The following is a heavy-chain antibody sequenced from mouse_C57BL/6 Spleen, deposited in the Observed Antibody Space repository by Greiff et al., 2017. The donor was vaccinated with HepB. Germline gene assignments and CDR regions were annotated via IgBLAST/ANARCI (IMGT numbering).Heavy chain of an antibody. V-gene: IGHV1-54*01. CDR1: GYAFTNYL. J-gene: IGHJ2*01. D-gene: IGHD1-1*01. CDR3: ARDYYYGSSHFDY. CDR2: INPGGGGT. Sequence: QVQLQQSGAELVRPGTSVKVSCKASGYAFTNYLIEWVKQRPGQGLEWIGVINPGGGGTNYNEKFKGKATLTADKSSSTAYMQLSSLTSEDSAVYFCARDYYYGSSHFDYWGQGTTLTVSS.